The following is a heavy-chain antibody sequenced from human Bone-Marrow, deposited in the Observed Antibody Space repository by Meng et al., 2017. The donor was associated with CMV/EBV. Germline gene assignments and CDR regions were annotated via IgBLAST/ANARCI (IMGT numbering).Heavy chain of an antibody. CDR1: GGTFSSYT. V-gene: IGHV1-69*04. D-gene: IGHD3-10*01. CDR2: IIPILGIA. Sequence: SVKVSCKASGGTFSSYTISWVRQAPGQGLEWMGRIIPILGIANYAQKFQGRVTITADKSTSTAYMELSSLRSEDTAVYYCARDRMVRGVANWFYPWGQGTLVTVSS. J-gene: IGHJ5*02. CDR3: ARDRMVRGVANWFYP.